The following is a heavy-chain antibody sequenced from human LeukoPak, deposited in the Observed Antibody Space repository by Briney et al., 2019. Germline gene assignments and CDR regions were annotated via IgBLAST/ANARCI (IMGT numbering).Heavy chain of an antibody. CDR3: AELGITMIGGV. D-gene: IGHD3-10*02. J-gene: IGHJ6*04. CDR2: IRYDGNNK. V-gene: IGHV3-30*02. CDR1: GFNFSSYG. Sequence: PGGSLRLSCAASGFNFSSYGMHWVRQAPGKGLEWVAFIRYDGNNKYYADSVKGRFTISRDNSKNTLYVQMNSLRAEDTAVYYCAELGITMIGGVWGKGTTVTISS.